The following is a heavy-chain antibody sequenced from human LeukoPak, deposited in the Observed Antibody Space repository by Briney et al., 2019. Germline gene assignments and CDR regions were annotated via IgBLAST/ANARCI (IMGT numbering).Heavy chain of an antibody. D-gene: IGHD1/OR15-1a*01. CDR3: ARNLYTMGNTDAFDI. CDR1: GFTFSSYS. CDR2: ISTSSIYI. J-gene: IGHJ3*02. Sequence: GGSLRLSCAASGFTFSSYSMNWVRQAPGKGLEWVSSISTSSIYIYYADSVKGRFTISRDNAKNSLYLQMNSLRAEDTAVYYCARNLYTMGNTDAFDIWGQGTMVTVSS. V-gene: IGHV3-21*01.